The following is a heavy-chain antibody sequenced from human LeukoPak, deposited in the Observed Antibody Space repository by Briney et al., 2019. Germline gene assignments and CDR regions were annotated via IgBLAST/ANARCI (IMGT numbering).Heavy chain of an antibody. V-gene: IGHV4-59*12. D-gene: IGHD3-22*01. Sequence: SETLSLTCTVSGGSIISYYWSWIRQPPEKGLELIGYIYYSGNTNYNPSLKSRVTISVDTSKNQFSLKLSSVTAADMAVYYCAKIDTSGYNGYSFGYWGQGTLVTVSS. J-gene: IGHJ4*02. CDR2: IYYSGNT. CDR1: GGSIISYY. CDR3: AKIDTSGYNGYSFGY.